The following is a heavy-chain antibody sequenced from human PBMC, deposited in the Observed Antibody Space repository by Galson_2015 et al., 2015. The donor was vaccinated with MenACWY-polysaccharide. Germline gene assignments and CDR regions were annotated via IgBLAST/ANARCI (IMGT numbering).Heavy chain of an antibody. CDR1: GFTFSSSE. CDR3: ARVPGGGYGHVFDY. J-gene: IGHJ4*02. CDR2: ISSSAGTT. Sequence: PRLSCAASGFTFSSSEMTWVRQAPGKGLEWLSYISSSAGTTYYADSVRGRFTISRDNAKTSLYLQMNSLRAEDTAVYYCARVPGGGYGHVFDYWGQGTLITVSS. V-gene: IGHV3-48*03. D-gene: IGHD5-18*01.